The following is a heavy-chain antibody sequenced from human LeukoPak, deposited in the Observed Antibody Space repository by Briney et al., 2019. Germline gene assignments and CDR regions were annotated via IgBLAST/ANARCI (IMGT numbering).Heavy chain of an antibody. V-gene: IGHV4-61*02. D-gene: IGHD3-10*01. CDR3: ARSSSGSYRRDDY. J-gene: IGHJ4*02. Sequence: PSETLSLTCTVSGGSISSGSYYWSWIRQPAGKGLEWIGRIYTSGSTNYNPSLKSRVTISVDTSKNQFSLKLSSVTAADTAVYYCARSSSGSYRRDDYWGQGTLVTVSS. CDR1: GGSISSGSYY. CDR2: IYTSGST.